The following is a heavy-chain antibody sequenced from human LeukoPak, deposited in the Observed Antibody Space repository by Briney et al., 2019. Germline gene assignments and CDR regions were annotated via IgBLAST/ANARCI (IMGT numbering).Heavy chain of an antibody. CDR3: ARDQEEYSYGVKGDY. Sequence: GGSLRLSCAASGFTVSSNYMSWVRQAPGKGLEWVSVIYSGGSTYYADSVKGRFTISRDNSKNTLYLQMNSLRAEDTAVYYCARDQEEYSYGVKGDYWGQGTLVTVSS. CDR1: GFTVSSNY. D-gene: IGHD5-18*01. CDR2: IYSGGST. J-gene: IGHJ4*02. V-gene: IGHV3-66*01.